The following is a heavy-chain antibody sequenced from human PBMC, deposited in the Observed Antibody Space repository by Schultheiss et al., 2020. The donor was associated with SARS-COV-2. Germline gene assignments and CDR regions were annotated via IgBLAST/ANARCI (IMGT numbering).Heavy chain of an antibody. V-gene: IGHV3-15*01. D-gene: IGHD5-18*01. CDR1: GFTFSSYG. J-gene: IGHJ4*02. CDR3: ALDTAMVIYYFDY. Sequence: GGSLRLSCAASGFTFSSYGMHWVRQAPGKGLEWVGRIKSKTGGGTTDYAAPVKGRFTISRDDSKNTLYLQMNSLRAEDTAVYYCALDTAMVIYYFDYWGQGTLVTVSS. CDR2: IKSKTGGGTT.